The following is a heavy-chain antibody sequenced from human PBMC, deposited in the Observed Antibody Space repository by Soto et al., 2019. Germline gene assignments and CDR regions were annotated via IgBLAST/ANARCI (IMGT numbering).Heavy chain of an antibody. D-gene: IGHD3-16*01. Sequence: PSETMSLTCTVSGASISGSYWRLIRRPPGKGLERIGYICHSGSTRYNPTLKSRVTISVDTSKTPFSVKLSSVRAVDSAVYYCERVGGLDCIDFWGQGPRVTVSS. CDR2: ICHSGST. CDR1: GASISGSY. V-gene: IGHV4-59*01. J-gene: IGHJ4*02. CDR3: ERVGGLDCIDF.